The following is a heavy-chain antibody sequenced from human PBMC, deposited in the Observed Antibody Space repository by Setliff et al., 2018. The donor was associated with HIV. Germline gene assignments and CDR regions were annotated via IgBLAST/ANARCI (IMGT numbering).Heavy chain of an antibody. CDR2: LSPSGTT. D-gene: IGHD4-17*01. CDR3: ASFFVTTVTNQDY. Sequence: SETLSLTCAVYGESVSGYDWSWIRQPPGKGLEWIGELSPSGTTRSNPSLQSRVTISLDASNNQFSLKLTSVTAADTAMYYCASFFVTTVTNQDYWGQGTPVTVSS. CDR1: GESVSGYD. J-gene: IGHJ4*02. V-gene: IGHV4-34*01.